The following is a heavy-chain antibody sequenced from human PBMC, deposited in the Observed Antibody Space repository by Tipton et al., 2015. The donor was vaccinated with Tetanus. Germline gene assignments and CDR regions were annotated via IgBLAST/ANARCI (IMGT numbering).Heavy chain of an antibody. CDR2: TYHTGAA. V-gene: IGHV4-31*03. CDR1: GDSLVRGGYY. Sequence: TLSLTCTVSGDSLVRGGYYWTWIRHLPGKGLEWIGYTYHTGAAHYNPSLKSRVTLSVDMSKNQFFLKMISMTAADTAVYFCARDFGSNHNWFDPWGLGTPVTVSS. J-gene: IGHJ5*02. D-gene: IGHD6-13*01. CDR3: ARDFGSNHNWFDP.